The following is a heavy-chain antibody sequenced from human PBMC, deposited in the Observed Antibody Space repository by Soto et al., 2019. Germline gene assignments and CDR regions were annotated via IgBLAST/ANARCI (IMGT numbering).Heavy chain of an antibody. D-gene: IGHD6-13*01. J-gene: IGHJ6*02. CDR2: IIPVLGTP. V-gene: IGHV1-69*01. CDR1: GGTFTSTA. CDR3: ASSAGLDHLLNYYSVNV. Sequence: QVLLVQSSAEVKKPGSSVKVSCKSSGGTFTSTAFSWVRQSPGQVLECMGGIIPVLGTPNYAQKFQARLAVTADASTNTVHMELSSLRSDDTAVSYCASSAGLDHLLNYYSVNVWGQGTTVNVSS.